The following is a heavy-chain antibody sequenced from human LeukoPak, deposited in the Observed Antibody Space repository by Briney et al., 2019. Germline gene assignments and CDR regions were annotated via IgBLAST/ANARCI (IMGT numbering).Heavy chain of an antibody. CDR1: GFTFSSYA. D-gene: IGHD4-17*01. J-gene: IGHJ4*02. Sequence: PGGSLRLSCVASGFTFSSYAMSWVRQAPGKGLEWISYIGDTHDTIIYADSVKGRFTISRDNAKNSLFLQMNSLRAEDTAVYYCARDRDYGFTYWGQGTLVTVSS. CDR2: IGDTHDTI. CDR3: ARDRDYGFTY. V-gene: IGHV3-48*01.